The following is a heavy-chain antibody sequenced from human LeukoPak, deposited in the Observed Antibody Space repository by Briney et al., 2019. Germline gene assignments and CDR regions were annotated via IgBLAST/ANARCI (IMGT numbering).Heavy chain of an antibody. Sequence: PSETLSLTCTVSGGSISGHYWTWVRQPPGKGLEWIGQIHYSGRPDYNPSLKSRVTISVDTSKTQLSLKVTSVTGADTAVYYCARFGVDYDMDVWGQGTTVTVSS. D-gene: IGHD3-16*01. J-gene: IGHJ6*02. V-gene: IGHV4-59*11. CDR1: GGSISGHY. CDR3: ARFGVDYDMDV. CDR2: IHYSGRP.